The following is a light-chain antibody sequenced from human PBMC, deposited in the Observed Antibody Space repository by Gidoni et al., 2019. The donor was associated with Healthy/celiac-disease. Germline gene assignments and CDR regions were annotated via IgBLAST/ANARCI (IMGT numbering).Light chain of an antibody. J-gene: IGKJ2*01. CDR3: QQSYSTPRT. CDR1: QSISSY. CDR2: AAS. Sequence: DIQMTQSPSSLSASVGDRVTITCRASQSISSYLNWYQQKPGKAPKLLIYAASSLQSGVPSRFSGSGSETDFTLTISSLQPEDFATYYCQQSYSTPRTFCQGTKLEIK. V-gene: IGKV1-39*01.